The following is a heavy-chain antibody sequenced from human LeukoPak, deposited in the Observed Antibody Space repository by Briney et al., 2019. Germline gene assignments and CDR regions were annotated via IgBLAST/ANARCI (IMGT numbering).Heavy chain of an antibody. CDR2: ISASGSYT. D-gene: IGHD6-19*01. Sequence: GGSLRLSCAASGFSFSDEYMSWIRQAPGQGLEWISYISASGSYTNYADSVKGRFTISRDNAKNSLYLQMNSLRTEDTAVYYCGRSRGAGPGAHFDVWGQGTLVTVSS. V-gene: IGHV3-11*03. CDR1: GFSFSDEY. J-gene: IGHJ4*02. CDR3: GRSRGAGPGAHFDV.